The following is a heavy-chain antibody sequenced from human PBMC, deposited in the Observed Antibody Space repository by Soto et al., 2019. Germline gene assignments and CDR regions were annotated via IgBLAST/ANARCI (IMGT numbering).Heavy chain of an antibody. CDR3: ARHNYGPLVY. D-gene: IGHD3-10*01. V-gene: IGHV1-2*02. CDR2: IDPRSGAS. J-gene: IGHJ4*02. CDR1: GYPFTDLY. Sequence: ASVKVSCKPSGYPFTDLYIHWVRQAPGLWLEWMGWIDPRSGASRKTQRFQGRFTMTRDTSTNTVYMELSSLRSDDTAVYFCARHNYGPLVYWGQSTLVTVSS.